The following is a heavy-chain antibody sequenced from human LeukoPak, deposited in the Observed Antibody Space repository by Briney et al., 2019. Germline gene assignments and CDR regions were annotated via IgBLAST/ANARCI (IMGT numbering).Heavy chain of an antibody. Sequence: GGSLRLSCAASGFTFSSYSMNWVRQAPGKGLEWVSSISSSSSYIYYADSVKGRFTISRDNAKNSLYLQINSLRAEDTAVYYCARTRGSIVGAPLVYWGQGTLVTVSS. V-gene: IGHV3-21*04. CDR2: ISSSSSYI. J-gene: IGHJ4*02. CDR1: GFTFSSYS. CDR3: ARTRGSIVGAPLVY. D-gene: IGHD1-26*01.